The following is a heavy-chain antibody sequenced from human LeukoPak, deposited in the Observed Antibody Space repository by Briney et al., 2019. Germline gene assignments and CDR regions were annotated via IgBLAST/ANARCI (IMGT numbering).Heavy chain of an antibody. CDR3: ARDREYYDILTGYKVSHYFDY. CDR2: ISYDGSNK. CDR1: GFTFNNYA. D-gene: IGHD3-9*01. Sequence: GRSLRLSCAASGFTFNNYAMHWVRQAPGKGLEWVAIISYDGSNKYYADSVKGRFTISRDNSKNTLFLQMNSPRAEDTAVYYCARDREYYDILTGYKVSHYFDYWGQGTLVTVSS. V-gene: IGHV3-30*04. J-gene: IGHJ4*02.